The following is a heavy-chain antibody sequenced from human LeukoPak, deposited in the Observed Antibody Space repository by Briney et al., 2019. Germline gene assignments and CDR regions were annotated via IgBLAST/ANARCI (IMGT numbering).Heavy chain of an antibody. J-gene: IGHJ6*03. CDR3: ARGASYYDFWSGYPNLYYMDV. Sequence: GGSLRLSCAASGFTFSNYEMNWVRQAPGKGLEWVSYISSSSSTIYYADSVKGRFTISRDNAKNSLYLQMNSLRAEDTAVYYCARGASYYDFWSGYPNLYYMDVWGKGTTVTVSS. CDR2: ISSSSSTI. V-gene: IGHV3-48*01. D-gene: IGHD3-3*01. CDR1: GFTFSNYE.